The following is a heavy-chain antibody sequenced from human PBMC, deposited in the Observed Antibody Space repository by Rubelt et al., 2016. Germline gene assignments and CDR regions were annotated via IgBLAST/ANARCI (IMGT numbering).Heavy chain of an antibody. J-gene: IGHJ4*02. CDR3: ARQDSWYYVDH. V-gene: IGHV4-4*02. CDR1: GGSISSSDL. D-gene: IGHD4-11*01. Sequence: QVQLQESGPGLVKPSGTLSLTSVVSGGSISSSDLWSLVRQPPGKGLEWIWEIHHSGSTHYNPTLQSRVSLSEDKSKNQLSLKMSCVTAADTAVDYWARQDSWYYVDHWCQGTLVTVSS. CDR2: IHHSGST.